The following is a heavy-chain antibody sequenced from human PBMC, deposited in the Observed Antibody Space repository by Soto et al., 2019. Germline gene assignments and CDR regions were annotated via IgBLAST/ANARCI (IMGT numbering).Heavy chain of an antibody. D-gene: IGHD2-2*01. CDR1: RFTFSTYE. J-gene: IGHJ4*02. CDR2: ISSSGYTV. V-gene: IGHV3-48*03. Sequence: HLGGSLRLSGAASRFTFSTYEMNWVRQAPGKGLEWVSYISSSGYTVYYADSVKGRFTISRDNTRNSLYLQMNSLRDEDTALYYCVRYCSTTLCNGVATRTFDYWGQGTLVTVSS. CDR3: VRYCSTTLCNGVATRTFDY.